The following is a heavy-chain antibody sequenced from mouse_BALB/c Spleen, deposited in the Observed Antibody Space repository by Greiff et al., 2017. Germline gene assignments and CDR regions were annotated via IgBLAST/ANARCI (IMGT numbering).Heavy chain of an antibody. V-gene: IGHV5-9-4*01. Sequence: EVKLVESGGGLVKPGGSLKLSCAASGFTFSSYAMSWVRQSPEKRLEWVAEISSGGSYTYYPDTVTGRFTISRDNAKNTLYLEMSSLRSEDTAMYYCARGGYDVGWYFDVWGAGTTVTVSS. CDR3: ARGGYDVGWYFDV. J-gene: IGHJ1*01. CDR2: ISSGGSYT. CDR1: GFTFSSYA. D-gene: IGHD2-2*01.